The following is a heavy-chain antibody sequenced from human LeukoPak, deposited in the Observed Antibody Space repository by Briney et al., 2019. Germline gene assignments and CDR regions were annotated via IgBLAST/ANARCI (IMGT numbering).Heavy chain of an antibody. Sequence: SVKVSCKASGGTFSSYAISWVRQAPGQGLEWMGRIIPIFGIANYAQKFQGRVTITADKSTSTAYMELSSLRSEDTAVYYCARVPNYDFWSGYSYFDYWGQGTLVTASS. J-gene: IGHJ4*02. CDR1: GGTFSSYA. V-gene: IGHV1-69*04. D-gene: IGHD3-3*01. CDR3: ARVPNYDFWSGYSYFDY. CDR2: IIPIFGIA.